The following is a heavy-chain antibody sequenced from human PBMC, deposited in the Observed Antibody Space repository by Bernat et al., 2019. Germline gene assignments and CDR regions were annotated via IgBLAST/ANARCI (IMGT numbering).Heavy chain of an antibody. CDR2: IWYDGSHK. Sequence: QVQLVESGGGVVQPGRSLRLSCAASGFMFNIYAMHWVRQAPGMGLEWVAVIWYDGSHKFYADSVKGRFTISRDNSKNTLYLQMNRLRDDDTALYYCARSYGDYRKSVSDDAFDIWGQGTMVTVS. J-gene: IGHJ3*02. CDR3: ARSYGDYRKSVSDDAFDI. CDR1: GFMFNIYA. D-gene: IGHD4-17*01. V-gene: IGHV3-33*03.